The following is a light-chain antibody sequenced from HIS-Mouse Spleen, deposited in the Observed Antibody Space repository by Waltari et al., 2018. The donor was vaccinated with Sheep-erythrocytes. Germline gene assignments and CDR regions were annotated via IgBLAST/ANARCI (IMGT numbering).Light chain of an antibody. J-gene: IGLJ2*01. Sequence: SYELTQPPSVSVSPGQTARITCSGEALPKKYAYWYQKKSGQAPVLGIYEDSKRPSGIPERFSGSSSGTMATLTISGAQVEDEADYYCYSTDSSGNHRVFGGGTKLTVL. V-gene: IGLV3-10*01. CDR2: EDS. CDR3: YSTDSSGNHRV. CDR1: ALPKKY.